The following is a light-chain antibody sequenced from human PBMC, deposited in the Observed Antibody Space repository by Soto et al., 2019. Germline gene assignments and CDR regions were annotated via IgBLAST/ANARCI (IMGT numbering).Light chain of an antibody. CDR1: QSVSSY. CDR2: GAS. V-gene: IGKV3-20*01. J-gene: IGKJ1*01. CDR3: QQYGSSPWT. Sequence: IGLTHSPATVSLSPGERATPSCRASQSVSSYLAWYQQKPGQAPRLLIYGASSRATGIPDRFSGSGSGTDFTLTISRLEPEDFAVYYCQQYGSSPWTFGQGTKVDIK.